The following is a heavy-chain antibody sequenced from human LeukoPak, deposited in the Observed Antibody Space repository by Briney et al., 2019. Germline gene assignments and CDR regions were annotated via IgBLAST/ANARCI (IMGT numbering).Heavy chain of an antibody. CDR3: ARDEGESGSYLGAIVDP. D-gene: IGHD1-26*01. CDR2: INPSGGST. J-gene: IGHJ5*02. Sequence: ASVKVSCKASGYTFTSYDINWVRQAPGEGLEWMGIINPSGGSTSYAQKFQGRVTMTRDMSTRTVYMELSSLRSEDTAVYYCARDEGESGSYLGAIVDPWGQGTLVTVSS. V-gene: IGHV1-46*01. CDR1: GYTFTSYD.